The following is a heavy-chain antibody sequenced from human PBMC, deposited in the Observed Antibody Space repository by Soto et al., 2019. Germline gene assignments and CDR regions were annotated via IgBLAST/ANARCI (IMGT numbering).Heavy chain of an antibody. D-gene: IGHD3-22*01. V-gene: IGHV3-30*03. J-gene: IGHJ4*02. Sequence: GGSLRLSCAGSGFTFRWFGMNWVRQAPGKGLEWVARISNDGSNEYYVDSVKGRFTISRDNSKNTLYLQMDSLRAEDTAVYYCARLIKEAYYYDSSGPLSGAFDYWGQGTLVTVSS. CDR3: ARLIKEAYYYDSSGPLSGAFDY. CDR2: ISNDGSNE. CDR1: GFTFRWFG.